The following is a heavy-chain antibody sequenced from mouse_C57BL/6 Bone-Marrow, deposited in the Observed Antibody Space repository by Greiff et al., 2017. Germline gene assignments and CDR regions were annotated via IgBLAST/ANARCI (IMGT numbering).Heavy chain of an antibody. CDR1: GYTFTSYW. V-gene: IGHV1-50*01. Sequence: QVQLQQPGAELVKPGASVKLSCKASGYTFTSYWMQWVKQRPGQGLEWIGEIAPSDSYTNYNQKFKGKATLTVDTSSSTAYMQLSSLTSEYSAVYYCARWGLFITTVVEAMDYWGQGTSVTVSS. CDR3: ARWGLFITTVVEAMDY. J-gene: IGHJ4*01. D-gene: IGHD1-1*01. CDR2: IAPSDSYT.